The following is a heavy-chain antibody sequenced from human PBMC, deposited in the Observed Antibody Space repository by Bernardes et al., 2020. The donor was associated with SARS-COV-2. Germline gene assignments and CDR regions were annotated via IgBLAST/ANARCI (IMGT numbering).Heavy chain of an antibody. V-gene: IGHV3-23*01. CDR3: ATELQYDNLY. D-gene: IGHD3-22*01. Sequence: GSLRLSCATSGFDFSNSDMAWVRQVPEKGLEWVSTISAIRNTHYSDPVKGRFTISRDDTNNALYLHMNRLRAEDTATYYCATELQYDNLYWGQGALVTVSS. CDR1: GFDFSNSD. CDR2: ISAIRNT. J-gene: IGHJ4*02.